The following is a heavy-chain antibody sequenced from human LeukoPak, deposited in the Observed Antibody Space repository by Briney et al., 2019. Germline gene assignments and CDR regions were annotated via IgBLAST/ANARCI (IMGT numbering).Heavy chain of an antibody. V-gene: IGHV1-69*04. CDR2: IIPILGIA. CDR3: ARGGSSGYSYYFDY. J-gene: IGHJ4*02. CDR1: GGTFSSYA. D-gene: IGHD3-22*01. Sequence: ASVKVSCKASGGTFSSYAISWVRQAPGQGLEWMGRIIPILGIANYAQKFQGRVTITADKSTSTAYMELSSLRSGDTAVYYCARGGSSGYSYYFDYWGQGTLVTVSS.